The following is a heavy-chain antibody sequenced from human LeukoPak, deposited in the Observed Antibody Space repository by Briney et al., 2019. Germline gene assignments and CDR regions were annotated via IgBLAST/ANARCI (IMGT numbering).Heavy chain of an antibody. V-gene: IGHV3-30*02. CDR1: GFTFSLFG. CDR2: IRYDGSAI. J-gene: IGHJ2*01. Sequence: HPGGALILYCASSGFTFSLFGMHWVRQAPGKGPGWVSCIRYDGSAIYYADSVKGRFTISRDNSKSTVYLQMHSLRVEDTAGDYGSKNNWGAGGVWYFYLLGHGTLLTVSS. D-gene: IGHD7-27*01. CDR3: SKNNWGAGGVWYFYL.